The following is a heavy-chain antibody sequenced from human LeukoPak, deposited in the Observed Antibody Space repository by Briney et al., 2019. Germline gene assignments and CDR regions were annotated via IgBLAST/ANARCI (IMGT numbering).Heavy chain of an antibody. Sequence: GGSLRLSCAASGFSFSSHVMHWVRQAPGKGLEWVSGLSGSGGDTYYADSVKGRSTISRDNSKNTLNLQMNSLRAEDTALYYCAKDQNYESSGYYGGFDYWGQGTLVTVSS. CDR3: AKDQNYESSGYYGGFDY. CDR2: LSGSGGDT. CDR1: GFSFSSHV. D-gene: IGHD3-22*01. V-gene: IGHV3-23*01. J-gene: IGHJ4*02.